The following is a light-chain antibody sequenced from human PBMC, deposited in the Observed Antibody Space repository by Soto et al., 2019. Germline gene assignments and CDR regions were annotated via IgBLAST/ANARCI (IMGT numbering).Light chain of an antibody. CDR2: LVS. CDR3: MQSLYWPPYT. J-gene: IGKJ2*01. CDR1: QSLQYSDGNTY. V-gene: IGKV2-30*01. Sequence: DVVLTQSPLSLPVTLGQPASISCRSSQSLQYSDGNTYLHWFQQRPGQSPRRLIYLVSNRDSGVPDRFSGSGSGTDFTLRISRVESEDVGVYYCMQSLYWPPYTFGQGTKLEIK.